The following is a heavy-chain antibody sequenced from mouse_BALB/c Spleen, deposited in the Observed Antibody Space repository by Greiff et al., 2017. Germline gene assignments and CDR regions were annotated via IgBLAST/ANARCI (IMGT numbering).Heavy chain of an antibody. CDR2: ISSGGSYT. Sequence: EVKLVESGGGLVKPGGSLKLSCAASGFTFSSYAMSWVRQSPEKRLEWVAEISSGGSYTYYPDTVTGRFTISRDNAKNTLYLEMSSLRSEDTAMYYCARDYDSFAYWGQGTLVTVSA. CDR3: ARDYDSFAY. CDR1: GFTFSSYA. D-gene: IGHD2-4*01. J-gene: IGHJ3*01. V-gene: IGHV5-9-4*01.